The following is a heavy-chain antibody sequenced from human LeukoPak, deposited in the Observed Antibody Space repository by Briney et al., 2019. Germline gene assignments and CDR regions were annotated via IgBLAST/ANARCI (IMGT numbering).Heavy chain of an antibody. V-gene: IGHV4-34*01. CDR2: INHSGST. D-gene: IGHD6-13*01. CDR1: GGSFSGYY. CDR3: ASSIAAADPGDY. J-gene: IGHJ4*02. Sequence: SETLSLTCAVYGGSFSGYYWSWIRQPPGKGLEWIGEINHSGSTNYNPSLKSRVTISVDTSKNQLSLKLSSVTAADTAVYYCASSIAAADPGDYWGQGTLVTVSS.